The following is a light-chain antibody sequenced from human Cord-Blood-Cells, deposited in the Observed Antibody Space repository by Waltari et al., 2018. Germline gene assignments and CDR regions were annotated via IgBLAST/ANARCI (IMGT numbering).Light chain of an antibody. CDR1: SSKIGAGYD. J-gene: IGLJ3*02. CDR2: GNS. CDR3: QSYDSSLSGWV. Sequence: QSVLTQPPSVSGAPGQRVTISCTGSSSKIGAGYDVHWYQQLPGTAPKLLIYGNSKRPSGVPDRFSGSKSCTSASLAITGLQAEDEADYYCQSYDSSLSGWVFGGGTKLTVL. V-gene: IGLV1-40*01.